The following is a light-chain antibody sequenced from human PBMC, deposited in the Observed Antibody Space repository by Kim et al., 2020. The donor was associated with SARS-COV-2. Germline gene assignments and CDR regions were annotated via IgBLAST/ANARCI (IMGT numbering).Light chain of an antibody. J-gene: IGKJ1*01. CDR3: KQYYTTPLT. CDR2: SAS. CDR1: QNVLSSSNNKDY. V-gene: IGKV4-1*01. Sequence: DIVMTQSPDSLAVSLAERATINCKSSQNVLSSSNNKDYLAWYQQKPGQPPKLLIYSASTRASGVPDRFSGSGSGTDFTLTISSLQAEDVAVYYCKQYYTTPLTFGQGTKVDI.